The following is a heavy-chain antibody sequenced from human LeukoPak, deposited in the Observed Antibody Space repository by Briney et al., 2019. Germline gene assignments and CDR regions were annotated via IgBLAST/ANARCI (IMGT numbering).Heavy chain of an antibody. CDR2: INYNGAIT. CDR3: ARDRLGPSFSVSHFDL. D-gene: IGHD3-3*02. V-gene: IGHV3-20*04. CDR1: GFTFVDYG. J-gene: IGHJ4*02. Sequence: GGSLRLSCATSGFTFVDYGLSWVRRAPGKGLEWLCAINYNGAITDYADSVKGRLTISRDNAKNSLYLRMDSLRAEDTALYYCARDRLGPSFSVSHFDLWGQGTLVTVSS.